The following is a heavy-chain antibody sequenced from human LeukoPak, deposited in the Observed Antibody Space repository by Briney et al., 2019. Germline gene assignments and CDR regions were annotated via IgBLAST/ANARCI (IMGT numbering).Heavy chain of an antibody. J-gene: IGHJ6*03. CDR1: GFTLSDYG. Sequence: GGSLRLSCAASGFTLSDYGMHWVRQAPGKGLVWVSHINHDGSIRNYADSVKGRFTISRDIAKNTLYLQMNSLRTEDTALYYCAKGNYYYMDVWGKGTTVTVSS. V-gene: IGHV3-74*01. CDR3: AKGNYYYMDV. CDR2: INHDGSIR.